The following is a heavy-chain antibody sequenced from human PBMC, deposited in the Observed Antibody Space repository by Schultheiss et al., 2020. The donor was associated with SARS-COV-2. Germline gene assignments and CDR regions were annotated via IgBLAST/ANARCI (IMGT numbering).Heavy chain of an antibody. Sequence: ASVKVSCKASGGTFSSYAISWVRQAPGQGLEWMGWMNPNSGNTGYAQKFQGRVTITRNTSISTAYMELSSLRSDDTAVYYCGRDRVGGRYFDYYYGMDVWGQGTTVTVSS. CDR1: GGTFSSYA. V-gene: IGHV1-8*03. D-gene: IGHD1-26*01. CDR3: GRDRVGGRYFDYYYGMDV. J-gene: IGHJ6*02. CDR2: MNPNSGNT.